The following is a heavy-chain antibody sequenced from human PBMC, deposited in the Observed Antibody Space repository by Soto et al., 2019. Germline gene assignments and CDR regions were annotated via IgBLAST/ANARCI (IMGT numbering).Heavy chain of an antibody. D-gene: IGHD3-16*01. V-gene: IGHV3-33*01. CDR3: ARDGDANTGFGKAY. CDR2: IWHDGSNK. Sequence: PGGSLRLSCAASVFSFSNYGMHLVRQAPGKGLECVSLIWHDGSNKYYAESVKGRFTISRDNSKDMVYLQMNSLRAEDTAMYYCARDGDANTGFGKAYWGQGTLVTVSS. CDR1: VFSFSNYG. J-gene: IGHJ4*02.